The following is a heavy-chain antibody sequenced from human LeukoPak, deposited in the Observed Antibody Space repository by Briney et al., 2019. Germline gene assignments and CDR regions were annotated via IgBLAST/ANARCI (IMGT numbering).Heavy chain of an antibody. CDR3: ARDSQVVGDAFDI. D-gene: IGHD1-26*01. V-gene: IGHV4-31*03. CDR1: GGSISSGGYY. Sequence: SQTLSLTCTVSGGSISSGGYYWSWIRQHPGKGLEWIGYIYYSGSTYYNPSLKGRVTISVDTSKNQFSLNLSSVTAADTAVYYCARDSQVVGDAFDIWGQGTMVTVSS. CDR2: IYYSGST. J-gene: IGHJ3*02.